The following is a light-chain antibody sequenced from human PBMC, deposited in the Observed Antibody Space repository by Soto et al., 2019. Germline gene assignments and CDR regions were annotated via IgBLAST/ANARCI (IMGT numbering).Light chain of an antibody. J-gene: IGLJ1*01. Sequence: QSVLTQPASVSGSPGQSITIPCTGTSSDVGGYKYVTWYQQSPGRAPKVLIYEVSNRFSGVSNRFSGSKSGNTASLTISGLQAEDEADYFCSSYTSTNTYAFGSGTKLTVL. V-gene: IGLV2-14*01. CDR3: SSYTSTNTYA. CDR2: EVS. CDR1: SSDVGGYKY.